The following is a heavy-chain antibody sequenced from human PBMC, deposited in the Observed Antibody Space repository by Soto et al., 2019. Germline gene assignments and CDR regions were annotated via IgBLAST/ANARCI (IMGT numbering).Heavy chain of an antibody. D-gene: IGHD2-21*02. CDR3: ARHVVVVTNAFDI. V-gene: IGHV5-10-1*01. CDR2: IDPSDSYT. Sequence: LGESLKISCKGSGYSFTSYWISWVRQMPGKGLEWMGRIDPSDSYTNYSPSFQGHVTISADKSISTAYLQWSSLKASDTAMYYCARHVVVVTNAFDIWGQRTMVTVSS. CDR1: GYSFTSYW. J-gene: IGHJ3*02.